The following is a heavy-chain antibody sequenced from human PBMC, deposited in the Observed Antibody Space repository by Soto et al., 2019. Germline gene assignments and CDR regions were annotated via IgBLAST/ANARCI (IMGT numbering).Heavy chain of an antibody. V-gene: IGHV4-34*01. CDR3: ARPRSSIAAGGAFDI. CDR2: INHSGST. J-gene: IGHJ3*02. D-gene: IGHD6-6*01. CDR1: GGSFSGYY. Sequence: SETRSLTCAVYGGSFSGYYWSWIRQPPGKGLEWIGEINHSGSTNYNPSLKSRVTISVDTSKNQFSLKLSSVTAADTAVYYCARPRSSIAAGGAFDIWGQGTMVTVSS.